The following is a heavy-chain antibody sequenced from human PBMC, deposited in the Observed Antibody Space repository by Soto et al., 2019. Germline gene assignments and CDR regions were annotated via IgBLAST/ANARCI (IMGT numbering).Heavy chain of an antibody. V-gene: IGHV1-2*02. CDR2: INPKTGVT. J-gene: IGHJ5*02. D-gene: IGHD1-1*01. Sequence: QEQLVQSGTEVKKPGASVTVSCKSSGYTFTDFYLHWLRQAPGQGLEWVGWINPKTGVTKSSQKFQGRVTMSRDTSVSTAYIDLTSLTSDDTAMYYCATGTNGTTGWYHPWGQGTRVTVSS. CDR1: GYTFTDFY. CDR3: ATGTNGTTGWYHP.